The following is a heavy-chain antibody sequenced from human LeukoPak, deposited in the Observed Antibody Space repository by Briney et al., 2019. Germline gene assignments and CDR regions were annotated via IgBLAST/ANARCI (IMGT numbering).Heavy chain of an antibody. CDR1: GGSFSGYY. Sequence: SETLSLTCAVYGGSFSGYYWSWIRQPPGKGLEWIGEINHSGSTNYNPSLKSRVTISVDTSKNQFSLKLSSVTAADTAVYYCARRAVVTRNFDYWGQGTLVTVSS. CDR3: ARRAVVTRNFDY. D-gene: IGHD4-23*01. V-gene: IGHV4-34*01. CDR2: INHSGST. J-gene: IGHJ4*02.